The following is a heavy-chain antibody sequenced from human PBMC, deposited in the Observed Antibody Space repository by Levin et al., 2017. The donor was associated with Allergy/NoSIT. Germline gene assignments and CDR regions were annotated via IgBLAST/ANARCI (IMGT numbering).Heavy chain of an antibody. V-gene: IGHV4-34*01. CDR2: INHSGST. CDR1: GGSFSGYY. CDR3: ARFRVAAAVPPRWGYNWFDP. D-gene: IGHD6-13*01. Sequence: PSETLSLTCAVYGGSFSGYYWSWIRQPPGKGLEWIGEINHSGSTNYNPSLKSRVTISVDTSKNQFSLKLSSVTAADTAVYYCARFRVAAAVPPRWGYNWFDPWGQGTLVTVSS. J-gene: IGHJ5*02.